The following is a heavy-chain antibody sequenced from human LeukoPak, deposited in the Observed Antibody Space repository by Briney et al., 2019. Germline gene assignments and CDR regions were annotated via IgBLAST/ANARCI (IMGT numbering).Heavy chain of an antibody. CDR1: GYTFTSYD. CDR3: ARDDPYSNYVSYYFDY. D-gene: IGHD4-11*01. V-gene: IGHV1-8*01. J-gene: IGHJ4*02. CDR2: MNPNSGNT. Sequence: ASVKVSCKASGYTFTSYDINWVRQATGQGLEWMGWMNPNSGNTGYAQKFQGRVTMARNTSISTAYMELRSLRSDVTAVYYCARDDPYSNYVSYYFDYWGQGTLVTVSS.